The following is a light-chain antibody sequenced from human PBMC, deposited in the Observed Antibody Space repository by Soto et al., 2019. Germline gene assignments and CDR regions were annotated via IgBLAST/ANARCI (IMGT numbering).Light chain of an antibody. CDR3: LLSHGGARV. J-gene: IGLJ2*01. Sequence: QAVVTQEPSLTVSPGGTVTLTCGSSTGAVATGHYSHWFQQKPGQAPRTLIYDTSSKHSWTPARFSGSLLGGKAALTLSGAQPDDEADYYCLLSHGGARVFGGGTKLTVL. V-gene: IGLV7-46*01. CDR1: TGAVATGHY. CDR2: DTS.